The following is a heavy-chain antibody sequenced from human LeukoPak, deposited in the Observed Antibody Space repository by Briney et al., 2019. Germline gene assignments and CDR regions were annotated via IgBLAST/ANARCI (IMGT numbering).Heavy chain of an antibody. D-gene: IGHD3-3*01. CDR3: AKDPNPLYDLWSGYK. CDR2: IGGRDDRT. V-gene: IGHV3-23*01. Sequence: GGSLRLSCAASGFTFSDYILDWVRQAPGRGLEWVSIIGGRDDRTYYADYVEGRFAISRDTSKNILYLQMNSLRAEDTAVYYCAKDPNPLYDLWSGYKWGQGTLVTVSS. J-gene: IGHJ4*02. CDR1: GFTFSDYI.